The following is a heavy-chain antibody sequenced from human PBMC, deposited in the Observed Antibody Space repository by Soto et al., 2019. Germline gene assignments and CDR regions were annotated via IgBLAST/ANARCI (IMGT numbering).Heavy chain of an antibody. D-gene: IGHD1-1*01. J-gene: IGHJ4*02. Sequence: EVRLVESGGGWVQRARSLRFSWGALGFTFNNFPMNWVRKFPRKGLGWASGISGNGGNVVYADSGKGRFTLSRDNARNCVYLEMISLTLEDTGFYYCVKARRGDPYWSLYLDYWGQGILVTVSS. CDR3: VKARRGDPYWSLYLDY. CDR2: ISGNGGNV. CDR1: GFTFNNFP. V-gene: IGHV3-9*01.